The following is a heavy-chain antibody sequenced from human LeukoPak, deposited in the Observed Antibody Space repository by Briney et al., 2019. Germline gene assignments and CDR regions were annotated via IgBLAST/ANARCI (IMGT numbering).Heavy chain of an antibody. D-gene: IGHD6-19*01. J-gene: IGHJ4*02. V-gene: IGHV3-23*01. CDR3: AKGEWLAYKPFDY. CDR1: GFTFSSYA. Sequence: TGGSLRLSCAASGFTFSSYAMSWVRLAPGKGLEWVSAISGSGGSTYYADSVKGRFTISRDNSKNTLYLQMNSLRAEDTAVYYCAKGEWLAYKPFDYWGQGTLVTVSS. CDR2: ISGSGGST.